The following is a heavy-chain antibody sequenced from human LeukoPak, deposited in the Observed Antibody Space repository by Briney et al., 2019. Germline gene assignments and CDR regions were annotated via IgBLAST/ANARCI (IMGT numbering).Heavy chain of an antibody. D-gene: IGHD3-22*01. CDR2: INPNSGGT. CDR3: ARELNYDSSGYYFDY. Sequence: ASVKVSCKASGYTFTGYYMHWVRQAPGQGLEWMGWINPNSGGTNYAQKFQGRVTMTRDTSISTAYMELSRLRSDDTAVYYCARELNYDSSGYYFDYWGQGTLVTVSS. J-gene: IGHJ4*02. CDR1: GYTFTGYY. V-gene: IGHV1-2*02.